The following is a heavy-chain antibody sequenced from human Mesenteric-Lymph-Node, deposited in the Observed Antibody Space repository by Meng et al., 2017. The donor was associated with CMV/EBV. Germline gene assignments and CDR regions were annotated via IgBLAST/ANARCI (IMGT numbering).Heavy chain of an antibody. Sequence: FRSYAVSWVRQAPGEGLEWVSAISGSDGSTYYADSVKGRFTISRDDSKNTLYLQMNSLRAEDTAVYYCAKDVRALGYCGSTSCHPLDCWGQGTLVTVSS. CDR2: ISGSDGST. D-gene: IGHD2-2*01. J-gene: IGHJ4*02. CDR1: FRSYA. V-gene: IGHV3-23*01. CDR3: AKDVRALGYCGSTSCHPLDC.